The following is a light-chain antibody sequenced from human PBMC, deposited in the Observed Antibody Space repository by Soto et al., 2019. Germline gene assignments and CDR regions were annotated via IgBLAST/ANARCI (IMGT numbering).Light chain of an antibody. CDR1: QSVSSY. CDR2: DAS. CDR3: HQRGRSPVT. J-gene: IGKJ1*01. V-gene: IGKV3-11*01. Sequence: EIVLTLSPATLSLSPGERATLSCRASQSVSSYLAWYQQKPGQAPRLLIYDASNRATGIPARFSGSGSGTDFTLTISSLEPEDFAVYYCHQRGRSPVTFGQGTKVDIK.